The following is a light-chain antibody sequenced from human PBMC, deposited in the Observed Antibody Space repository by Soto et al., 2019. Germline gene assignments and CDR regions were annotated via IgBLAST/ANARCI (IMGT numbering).Light chain of an antibody. J-gene: IGKJ1*01. CDR3: QQSGNLPRP. CDR1: QTVGNNY. Sequence: ILFTHSPCTLSLPPGDGATLSCRASQTVGNNYLAWYQQRPGQAPRLLIHGASSRATGIPDRFSGSGSGTEFTLTIARLEPEDFAVYYCQQSGNLPRPFGQGTKVDIK. V-gene: IGKV3-20*01. CDR2: GAS.